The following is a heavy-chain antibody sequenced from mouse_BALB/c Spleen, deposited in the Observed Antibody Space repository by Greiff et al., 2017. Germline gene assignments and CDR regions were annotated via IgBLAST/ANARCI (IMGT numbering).Heavy chain of an antibody. J-gene: IGHJ3*01. V-gene: IGHV5-6-5*01. CDR3: AREAYYGMGFAY. CDR1: GFTFSSYA. Sequence: EVQRVESGGGLVKPGGSLKLSCAASGFTFSSYAMSWVRQTPEKRLEWVASISSGGSTYYPDSVKGRFTISRDNARNILYLQMSSLRSEDTAMYYCAREAYYGMGFAYWGQGTLVTVSA. CDR2: ISSGGST. D-gene: IGHD2-10*01.